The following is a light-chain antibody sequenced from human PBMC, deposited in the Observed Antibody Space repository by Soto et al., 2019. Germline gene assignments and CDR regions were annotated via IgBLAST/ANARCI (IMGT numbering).Light chain of an antibody. CDR2: EAT. V-gene: IGLV2-23*01. Sequence: QSALTQPASVSGSPGQSITISCTGTSSDVGSYDLVSWYQQHPGKAPKLVIYEATQWASGISDRFSGSESGNTASLTISGLQAEDEADYYCSKERANTHVVFGGGTKVTVL. CDR3: SKERANTHVV. J-gene: IGLJ2*01. CDR1: SSDVGSYDL.